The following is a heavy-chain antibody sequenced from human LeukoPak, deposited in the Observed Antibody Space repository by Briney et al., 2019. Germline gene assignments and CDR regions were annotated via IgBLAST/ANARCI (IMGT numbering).Heavy chain of an antibody. J-gene: IGHJ4*02. V-gene: IGHV3-7*03. D-gene: IGHD5-24*01. Sequence: PGGSLRLSCAASGFSFGSYWMSWVRQAPGKGLQWVANINQDASQKYYLDSVKGRFTISRDNAKNSLYLQMNSLRVEDTAIYYCVRSLGGGSYWGQGTLVIVST. CDR2: INQDASQK. CDR3: VRSLGGGSY. CDR1: GFSFGSYW.